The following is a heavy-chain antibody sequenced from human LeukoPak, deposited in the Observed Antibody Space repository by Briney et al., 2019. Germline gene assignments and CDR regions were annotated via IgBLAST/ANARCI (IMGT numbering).Heavy chain of an antibody. CDR3: ARDGAAATKRGHFDY. D-gene: IGHD1-26*01. CDR2: INPSGGST. J-gene: IGHJ4*02. V-gene: IGHV1-46*01. CDR1: GFTFTGYY. Sequence: ASVKVSCKASGFTFTGYYMHWVRQAPGQGLEWMGVINPSGGSTTYGQKFQGRVTMTRDTSTLTVYIELSSLRSDDTAMYYCARDGAAATKRGHFDYWGQGTLVTVSS.